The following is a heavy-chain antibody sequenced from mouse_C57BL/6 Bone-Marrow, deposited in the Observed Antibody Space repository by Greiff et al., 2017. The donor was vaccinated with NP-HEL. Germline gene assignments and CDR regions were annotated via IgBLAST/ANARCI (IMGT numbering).Heavy chain of an antibody. J-gene: IGHJ4*01. CDR1: GYSFTDYN. Sequence: VQLKESGPELVKPGASVKISCKASGYSFTDYNMNWVKQSNGKSLEWIGVINPNSGTTSYNQKFKAKATLTVDQSSSTAYMQLNSLTSEDSAVYYCARECLRSLLYAMDYWGQGTSVTVSS. V-gene: IGHV1-39*01. CDR2: INPNSGTT. CDR3: ARECLRSLLYAMDY. D-gene: IGHD2-3*01.